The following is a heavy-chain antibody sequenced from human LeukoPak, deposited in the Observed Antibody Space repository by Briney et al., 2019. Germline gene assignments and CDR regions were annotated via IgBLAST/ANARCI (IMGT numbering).Heavy chain of an antibody. CDR1: GGSISSGSYY. J-gene: IGHJ6*03. CDR2: IYTSGST. Sequence: SQTLSLTCTVSGGSISSGSYYWSWIRQPAGKGLEWIGRIYTSGSTNYNPSLKSRVTISVDTSKNQFSLKLSSVTAADTAVYYCSRVPGYPDYYYYYYIDVWGKGTTVTVSS. V-gene: IGHV4-61*02. CDR3: SRVPGYPDYYYYYYIDV. D-gene: IGHD3-9*01.